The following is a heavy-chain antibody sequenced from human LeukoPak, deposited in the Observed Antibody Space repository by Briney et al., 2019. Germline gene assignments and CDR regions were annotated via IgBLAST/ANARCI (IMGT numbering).Heavy chain of an antibody. CDR1: GFTVISNY. J-gene: IGHJ3*02. Sequence: PGGSLILPCAASGFTVISNYMSWVRQAPGKGLEGVSVIYNCGGTYYADAPKGRFTISRDNSKNTLYLQMNSLRAEDTAVYYCARGGGSYTGHAFDIWGQGTMVTVSS. CDR2: IYNCGGT. D-gene: IGHD1-26*01. V-gene: IGHV3-53*01. CDR3: ARGGGSYTGHAFDI.